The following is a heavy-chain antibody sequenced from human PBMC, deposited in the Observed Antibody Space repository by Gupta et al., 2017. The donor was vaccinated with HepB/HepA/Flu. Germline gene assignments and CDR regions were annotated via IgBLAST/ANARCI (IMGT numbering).Heavy chain of an antibody. V-gene: IGHV3-66*01. D-gene: IGHD5-24*01. CDR1: TLNVAFTY. J-gene: IGHJ4*02. Sequence: EVQVMESGGGLVQPGGSLRLSCAASTLNVAFTYMNWVRQAPGKGLEWVSGIHSGGHTYYADSVKDRFIISRDNSKNTLYLQMNRLRDEDTAVYYCGSFSIWGQGTLVTVSS. CDR2: IHSGGHT. CDR3: GSFSI.